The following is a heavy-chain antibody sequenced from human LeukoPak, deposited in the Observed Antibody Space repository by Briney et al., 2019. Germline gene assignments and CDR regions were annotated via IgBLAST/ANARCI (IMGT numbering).Heavy chain of an antibody. D-gene: IGHD6-19*01. V-gene: IGHV3-74*01. Sequence: GGSLRLSCAASGFTFSKYWMLWVRQAPGKGLESVSRINTDGTVTTYADSVKGRFTVSRDNADSTMFLQMKSVRDEDTAVYYCATKQWLAPPPDSWGQGTPVTVSS. CDR1: GFTFSKYW. J-gene: IGHJ4*02. CDR2: INTDGTVT. CDR3: ATKQWLAPPPDS.